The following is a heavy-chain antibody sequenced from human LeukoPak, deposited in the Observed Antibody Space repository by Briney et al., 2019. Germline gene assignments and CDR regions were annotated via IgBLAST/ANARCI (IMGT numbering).Heavy chain of an antibody. CDR3: ARGLLYYYGLDV. Sequence: SETLSLTCIVSGGSISSYYWSWIRQPAGKGLEWIGRIYTSEGTNYNPALKSRVTMSLDTSKNQFSLKLSSVTAADTAVYYCARGLLYYYGLDVWGQGTTVTVSS. J-gene: IGHJ6*02. CDR1: GGSISSYY. CDR2: IYTSEGT. V-gene: IGHV4-4*07.